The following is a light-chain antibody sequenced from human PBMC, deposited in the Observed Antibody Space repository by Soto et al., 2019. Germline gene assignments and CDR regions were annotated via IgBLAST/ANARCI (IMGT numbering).Light chain of an antibody. J-gene: IGKJ2*01. CDR1: QSIKNW. V-gene: IGKV1-5*03. CDR2: QAS. CDR3: QQYNSYSRT. Sequence: DIQMTQSPSTLSASVGDRVTITCRASQSIKNWLAWYQQKPGKAPKVLIYQASSLESGVPSRFSGSGSGTEFTLTISSLQPDDFATYYCQQYNSYSRTFGQGTKLEIK.